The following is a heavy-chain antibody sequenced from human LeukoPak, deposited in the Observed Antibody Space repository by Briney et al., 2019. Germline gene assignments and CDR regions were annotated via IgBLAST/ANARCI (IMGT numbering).Heavy chain of an antibody. CDR2: ISYDGSNK. CDR3: AKGAVTTGGYFDY. D-gene: IGHD4-17*01. J-gene: IGHJ4*02. V-gene: IGHV3-30*18. CDR1: GFTFSSYS. Sequence: GGSLRLSCAASGFTFSSYSMNWVRQAPGKGLEWVAVISYDGSNKYYADSVKGRFTISRDNSKNTLYLQMNSLRAEDTAVYYCAKGAVTTGGYFDYWGQGTLVTVSS.